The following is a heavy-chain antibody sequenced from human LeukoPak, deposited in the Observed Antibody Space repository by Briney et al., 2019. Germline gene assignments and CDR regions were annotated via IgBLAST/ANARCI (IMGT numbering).Heavy chain of an antibody. J-gene: IGHJ4*02. CDR1: GGSFSGYY. Sequence: SETLSLTCAVYGGSFSGYYWSWIRQPPGKGLEWIGEINHSGSTNYNPPLKSRVTISVDTSKNQFSLKLSSVTAADTAVYYCARADRGYSYGYWGQGTLVTVSS. D-gene: IGHD5-18*01. CDR2: INHSGST. V-gene: IGHV4-34*01. CDR3: ARADRGYSYGY.